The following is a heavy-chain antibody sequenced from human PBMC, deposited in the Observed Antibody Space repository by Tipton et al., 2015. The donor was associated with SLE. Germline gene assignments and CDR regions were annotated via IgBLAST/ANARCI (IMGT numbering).Heavy chain of an antibody. Sequence: TLSLTCTVCGYSIGSHYWSWLRQPPGKGLEWIGYISYGETTNYNPSLQSRVTMSVDTSKNQFSLKLSSGTAADTAVYYCARHDTNYGRNWFDPWGQGTLVTVSS. CDR3: ARHDTNYGRNWFDP. CDR2: ISYGETT. CDR1: GYSIGSHY. D-gene: IGHD2-8*01. J-gene: IGHJ5*02. V-gene: IGHV4-59*08.